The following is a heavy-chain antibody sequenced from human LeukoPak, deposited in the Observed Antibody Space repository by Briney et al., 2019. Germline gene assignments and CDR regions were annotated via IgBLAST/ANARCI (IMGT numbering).Heavy chain of an antibody. Sequence: GRSLRLSGTASGFTFRSYGMHWVRQAPGKGLEWVAVIWYDGSNKYYTDSVKGRFTISRDNSKNTLYLQMNSLRAEDTAVYYCAREVAYSSFFEAFDIWGQGTMVTVSS. CDR2: IWYDGSNK. CDR3: AREVAYSSFFEAFDI. CDR1: GFTFRSYG. D-gene: IGHD6-6*01. V-gene: IGHV3-33*01. J-gene: IGHJ3*02.